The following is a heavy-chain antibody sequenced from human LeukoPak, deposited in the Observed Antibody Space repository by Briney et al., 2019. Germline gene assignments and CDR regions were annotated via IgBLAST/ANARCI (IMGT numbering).Heavy chain of an antibody. CDR3: ARDLGRYDFWSGYYNPYYYYYMDV. CDR1: GGSISSYY. CDR2: IYYSGST. J-gene: IGHJ6*03. Sequence: PSETLSLTCTVSGGSISSYYWSWLRQPPGKGLEWIGYIYYSGSTNYNPSLTSRVTISVDTSKNQFSLKLSSVTAADTAVYSCARDLGRYDFWSGYYNPYYYYYMDVWGKGTTVTVSS. V-gene: IGHV4-59*01. D-gene: IGHD3-3*01.